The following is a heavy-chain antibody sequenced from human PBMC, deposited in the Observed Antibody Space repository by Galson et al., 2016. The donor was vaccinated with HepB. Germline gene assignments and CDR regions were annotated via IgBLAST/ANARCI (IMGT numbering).Heavy chain of an antibody. CDR1: GFTFSSYD. V-gene: IGHV3-23*01. Sequence: SLRLSCAASGFTFSSYDMSWVRQAPGKGLEWVSAIRGSGGGTFYADSVKGRFTISRDNSMNTLYLQMNSLRAEDTAVYYCAKIGQRTPHPDYWGQGTLVTVSS. CDR3: AKIGQRTPHPDY. CDR2: IRGSGGGT. J-gene: IGHJ4*02.